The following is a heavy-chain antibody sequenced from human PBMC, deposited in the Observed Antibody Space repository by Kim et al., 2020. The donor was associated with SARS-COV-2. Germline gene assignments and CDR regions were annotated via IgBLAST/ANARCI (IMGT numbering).Heavy chain of an antibody. V-gene: IGHV1-2*06. J-gene: IGHJ6*02. Sequence: ASVKVSCKASGYTFTGYYMHWVRQAPGQGLEWMGRINPNSGGTNYAQKFQGRVTMTRDTSISTAYMELSRLRSDDTAVYYCAREEGITIFGVVISSPYYYDMDVWGQGTTVTVSS. CDR3: AREEGITIFGVVISSPYYYDMDV. D-gene: IGHD3-3*01. CDR2: INPNSGGT. CDR1: GYTFTGYY.